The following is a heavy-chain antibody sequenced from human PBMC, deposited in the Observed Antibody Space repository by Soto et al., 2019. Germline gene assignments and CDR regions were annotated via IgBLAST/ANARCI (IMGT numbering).Heavy chain of an antibody. CDR2: IYYSGST. V-gene: IGHV4-59*01. D-gene: IGHD5-12*01. Sequence: SETLSLTCTVSGGSISSYYWSWIRQPPGKGLEWIGYIYYSGSTNYNPSLKSRVTISVDTSKNQFSLKLSSVTAADTAVYYCARARKRGYSGYDLGSYFDYWGQGTLVTVSS. CDR3: ARARKRGYSGYDLGSYFDY. CDR1: GGSISSYY. J-gene: IGHJ4*02.